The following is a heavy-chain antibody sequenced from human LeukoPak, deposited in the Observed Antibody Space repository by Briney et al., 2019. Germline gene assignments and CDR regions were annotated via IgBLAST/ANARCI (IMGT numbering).Heavy chain of an antibody. V-gene: IGHV4-59*01. CDR1: GFTFNKAW. J-gene: IGHJ6*02. CDR2: IYYSGST. CDR3: ARGPHYHDSSGYSPSYSYAMDV. Sequence: PGGSLRLSCKASGFTFNKAWMSWVRQAPGKGLEWIGYIYYSGSTNYNPSLRSRVTISVDTSKNQFSLDLRSVTAADTAVYYCARGPHYHDSSGYSPSYSYAMDVWGQGTTVTVSS. D-gene: IGHD3-22*01.